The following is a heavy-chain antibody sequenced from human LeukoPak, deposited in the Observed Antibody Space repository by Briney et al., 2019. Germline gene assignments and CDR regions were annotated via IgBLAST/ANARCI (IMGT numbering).Heavy chain of an antibody. CDR2: ISAYNGNT. J-gene: IGHJ5*02. CDR3: PRSSVLRFLDWLPTGVKNWFDP. Sequence: ASVKVSCKASGYTFTSYGISWVRQAPGQGLEWMGWISAYNGNTNYAQKLQGRVTMTTDTSTSTAYMELRSLRSDDTAVYYCPRSSVLRFLDWLPTGVKNWFDPWGQGALVTVSS. V-gene: IGHV1-18*01. CDR1: GYTFTSYG. D-gene: IGHD3-3*01.